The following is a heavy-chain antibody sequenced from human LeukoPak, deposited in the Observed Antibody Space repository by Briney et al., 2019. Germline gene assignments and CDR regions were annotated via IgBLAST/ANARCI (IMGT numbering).Heavy chain of an antibody. CDR3: ARDGDILTGYYKYYFDY. V-gene: IGHV3-30*02. D-gene: IGHD3-9*01. CDR1: GFTFSNYG. J-gene: IGHJ4*02. Sequence: GGSLRLSCAASGFTFSNYGMHWVRQAPGKGLEWVAFIQYDGRNKYYSDSVKGRFTISRDNSKNMLYLQMNSLRAEDTAVYYCARDGDILTGYYKYYFDYWGQGTLVTVSS. CDR2: IQYDGRNK.